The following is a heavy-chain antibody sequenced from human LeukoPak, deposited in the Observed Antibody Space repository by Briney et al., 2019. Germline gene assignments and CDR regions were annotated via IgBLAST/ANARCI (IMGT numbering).Heavy chain of an antibody. CDR2: IYWNDDK. D-gene: IGHD2-15*01. CDR1: GFSLSTRGVG. CDR3: AHRHRMPHFDY. J-gene: IGHJ4*02. Sequence: SGPTLVKPTQTLTLTCTFSGFSLSTRGVGVGWIRQPPGKALEGLALIYWNDDKRYSPSLKSRLTITKDTSKNQVVLTMTNMDPVDTATYYCAHRHRMPHFDYWGQGTLVTVSS. V-gene: IGHV2-5*01.